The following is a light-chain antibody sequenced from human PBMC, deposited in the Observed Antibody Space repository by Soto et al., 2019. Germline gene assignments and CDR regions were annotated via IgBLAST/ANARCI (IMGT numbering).Light chain of an antibody. Sequence: EIVLTQSPATLSLSTGERATLSCRASQSVSSYLAWYQQKPGQAPRLLIYDASNRATGIPARFSGSGSGTDFTLTISSLEPEDFAGYYCQQRSNWPLTFVGGTKVEIK. CDR1: QSVSSY. V-gene: IGKV3-11*01. CDR3: QQRSNWPLT. CDR2: DAS. J-gene: IGKJ4*01.